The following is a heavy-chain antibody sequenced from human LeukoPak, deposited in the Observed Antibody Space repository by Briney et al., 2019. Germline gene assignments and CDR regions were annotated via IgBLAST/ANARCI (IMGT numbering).Heavy chain of an antibody. Sequence: PSETLSLTCAVYGGSFSGYYWSWIRQPPGKGLEWIGEINHSGSTNYNPSLKSRVTISVDTSKNQFSLKLSSATAADTAVYYCARAGGRRRIVYWGQGTLVTVSS. V-gene: IGHV4-34*01. CDR1: GGSFSGYY. D-gene: IGHD1-14*01. CDR2: INHSGST. CDR3: ARAGGRRRIVY. J-gene: IGHJ4*02.